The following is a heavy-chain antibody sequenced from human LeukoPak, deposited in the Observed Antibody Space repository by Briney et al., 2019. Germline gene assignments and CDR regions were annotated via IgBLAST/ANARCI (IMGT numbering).Heavy chain of an antibody. CDR1: GGSISSGGYS. V-gene: IGHV4-30-2*01. CDR3: ASARGAAADDAFDI. Sequence: PSETLSLTCAVSGGSISSGGYSWSWIRQPPGKGLEWIGYIYHSGSTYYNPSLKSRVTISVDRSKNQFSLKLSSVTAADTAVYYCASARGAAADDAFDIWGQGTMVTVSS. D-gene: IGHD6-13*01. CDR2: IYHSGST. J-gene: IGHJ3*02.